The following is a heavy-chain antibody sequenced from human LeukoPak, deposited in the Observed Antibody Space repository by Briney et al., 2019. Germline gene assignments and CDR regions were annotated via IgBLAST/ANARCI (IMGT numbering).Heavy chain of an antibody. J-gene: IGHJ4*02. Sequence: GGSLRLSCAASGFIFSNHEMNWVRQAPGKGLEWVSYISSSGSTIHYADSVKGRFTISRDNAKNSLYLQMNSLRAEDTAVYYCTRARERKYFYDSSGYYRPPPDSWGQETLVTVSS. V-gene: IGHV3-48*03. CDR3: TRARERKYFYDSSGYYRPPPDS. CDR1: GFIFSNHE. CDR2: ISSSGSTI. D-gene: IGHD3-22*01.